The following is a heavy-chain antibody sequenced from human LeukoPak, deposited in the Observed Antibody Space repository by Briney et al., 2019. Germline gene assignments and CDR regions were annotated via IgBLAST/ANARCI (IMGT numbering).Heavy chain of an antibody. D-gene: IGHD5-24*01. V-gene: IGHV4-31*11. CDR3: ARNRDGYNSFDY. CDR1: GGSISSGGYS. Sequence: SQTLSLTCAVSGGSISSGGYSWSWIRQPPGKGLEWIGYIYYSGSSYYNPSLRSRVTISVDTSKNHFSLKLSSVTAADTAVYYCARNRDGYNSFDYWGQGTLVTVSS. J-gene: IGHJ4*02. CDR2: IYYSGSS.